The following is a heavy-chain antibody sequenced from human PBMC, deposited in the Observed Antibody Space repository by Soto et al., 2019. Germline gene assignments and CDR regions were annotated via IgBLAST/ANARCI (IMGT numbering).Heavy chain of an antibody. CDR2: IYDTGISGYTPST. J-gene: IGHJ6*02. CDR1: GGSITSSY. CDR3: ARGEDAFFYYGLDV. V-gene: IGHV4-59*01. Sequence: TSETLSLTCTVSGGSITSSYWSWIRRPPGKGLEWVAYIYDTGISGYTPSTSYNPSLKSRVTMSVDTSKSQFSLKLTSVTAADTAVYYCARGEDAFFYYGLDVWGQGITVTVTS.